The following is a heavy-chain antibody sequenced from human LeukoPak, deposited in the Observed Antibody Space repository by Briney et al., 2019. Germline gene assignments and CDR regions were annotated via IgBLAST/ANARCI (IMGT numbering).Heavy chain of an antibody. D-gene: IGHD4-17*01. CDR1: GYTFSNYV. V-gene: IGHV1-18*01. J-gene: IGHJ4*02. CDR3: ARTMTTLTTHGELDF. CDR2: ISTYTGNS. Sequence: ASVKVSCKTSGYTFSNYVLTWVRQAPGQGLEWMGRISTYTGNSNYAQKYQDRVTMTTDTSTSTAYMELRNLRSDDTAVYYCARTMTTLTTHGELDFWGQGTLVTVSS.